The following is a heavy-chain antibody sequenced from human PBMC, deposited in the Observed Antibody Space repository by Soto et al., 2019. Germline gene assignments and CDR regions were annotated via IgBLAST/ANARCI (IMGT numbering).Heavy chain of an antibody. V-gene: IGHV3-66*01. CDR3: AKGASDGDFSDY. CDR2: IYAGGDT. Sequence: PGGSLRLSCAASGFNVSRSYMTWVRQAPGKGLEWVAVIYAGGDTYFAHSVKDRFTVSRDISKNTVFLQMLSLRGEDTAVYFCAKGASDGDFSDYWGQGTLVTVSS. CDR1: GFNVSRSY. J-gene: IGHJ4*02. D-gene: IGHD4-17*01.